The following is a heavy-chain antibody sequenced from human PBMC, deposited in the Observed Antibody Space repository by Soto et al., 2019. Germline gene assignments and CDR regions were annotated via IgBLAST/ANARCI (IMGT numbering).Heavy chain of an antibody. CDR2: IYYSERTSYNSGST. Sequence: PSETLSLTCTVSGDSMTSSSYYWGWIRQPPGKGLEWIGSIYYSERTSYNSGSTYYSPSLMSRVTISGDTSKSQFSLKLSSVTAADTAVYYCARHTRNQFDPWGQGTLVTVSS. J-gene: IGHJ5*02. CDR3: ARHTRNQFDP. CDR1: GDSMTSSSYY. V-gene: IGHV4-39*01.